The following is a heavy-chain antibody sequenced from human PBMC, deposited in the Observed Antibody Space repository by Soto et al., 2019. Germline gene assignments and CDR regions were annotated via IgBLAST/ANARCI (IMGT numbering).Heavy chain of an antibody. CDR3: ARADYEILTGSYAMDV. CDR1: DDFISSYY. V-gene: IGHV4-4*07. Sequence: RSLTCTVSDDFISSYYWNWIRQPAGKGLEWIGRVSTNGATNYNPSLESRVTMSVDTSKNQFSLKLTSVTAADTAVYFCARADYEILTGSYAMDVWGQGXTVTVSS. D-gene: IGHD3-9*01. CDR2: VSTNGAT. J-gene: IGHJ6*02.